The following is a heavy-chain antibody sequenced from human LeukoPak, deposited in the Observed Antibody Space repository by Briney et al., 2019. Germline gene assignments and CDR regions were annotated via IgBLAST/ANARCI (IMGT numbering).Heavy chain of an antibody. V-gene: IGHV3-11*05. D-gene: IGHD3-22*01. CDR1: GFTFSDYY. CDR3: ARDRNYYDSSGASLWYFDL. J-gene: IGHJ2*01. Sequence: GGSLRLSCAASGFTFSDYYMSWIRQAPGKGLEWVSYISSSSSYTNYADSVKGRFTISRDNSKNTLYLQMNSLRAEDTAVYYCARDRNYYDSSGASLWYFDLWGRGTLVTVSS. CDR2: ISSSSSYT.